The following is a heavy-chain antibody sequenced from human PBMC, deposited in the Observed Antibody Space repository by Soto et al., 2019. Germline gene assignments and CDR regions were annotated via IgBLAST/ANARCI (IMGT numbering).Heavy chain of an antibody. Sequence: PSETLSLTCTVSGCSITSYYWSWIRQPPGKGLEWIGYMYYTGSTNYNPSLKSRVTISVDTSKNQFSLKLSSVTAADTAVYYCATGGPAADFDYWGQGSLVTVSS. D-gene: IGHD1-1*01. CDR1: GCSITSYY. CDR3: ATGGPAADFDY. J-gene: IGHJ4*02. V-gene: IGHV4-59*01. CDR2: MYYTGST.